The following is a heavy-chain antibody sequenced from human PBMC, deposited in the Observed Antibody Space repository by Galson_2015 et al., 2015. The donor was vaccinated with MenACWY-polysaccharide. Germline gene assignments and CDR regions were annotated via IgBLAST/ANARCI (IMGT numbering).Heavy chain of an antibody. CDR3: ARLTGPYSYFFYYMDV. J-gene: IGHJ6*03. CDR2: IYPGDSDS. Sequence: QSGAEVKKPGEFLKISCKGSGYVFTTYWIAWVRQMPGKGLEWMGIIYPGDSDSTYSPSFQGQVTFSVDKSITTAYLQWASLKASDTAIYYCARLTGPYSYFFYYMDVWGKGTTVTVSS. CDR1: GYVFTTYW. D-gene: IGHD3-9*01. V-gene: IGHV5-51*01.